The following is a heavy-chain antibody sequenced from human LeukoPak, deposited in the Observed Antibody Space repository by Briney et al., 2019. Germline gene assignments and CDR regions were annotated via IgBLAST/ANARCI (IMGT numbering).Heavy chain of an antibody. D-gene: IGHD3-10*01. CDR1: GFTFSDYA. CDR2: IRGNGGGT. Sequence: GGSLRLSCAASGFTFSDYAMTWVRQAPGKGLEWVSSIRGNGGGTLYADSVKGRFTISRDNSKNTLYLQMNSLRAEDTAVYYCAKLNRDYYGSGSYPRFDPWGQGTLVTVSS. V-gene: IGHV3-23*01. J-gene: IGHJ5*02. CDR3: AKLNRDYYGSGSYPRFDP.